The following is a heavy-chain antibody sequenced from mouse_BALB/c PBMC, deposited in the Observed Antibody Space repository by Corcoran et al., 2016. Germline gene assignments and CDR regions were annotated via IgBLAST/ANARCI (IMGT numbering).Heavy chain of an antibody. CDR2: INPRSGGT. CDR1: GYTFTDYN. V-gene: IGHV1-18*01. D-gene: IGHD1-1*01. J-gene: IGHJ2*01. Sequence: EVLLQQSGTELVKPGASVKIPCKASGYTFTDYNMDWVKQSHGKSLEWIGDINPRSGGTIYNQTFKGKATLTVDKSFSTAYMELRSLTSEDTAVYYCARWGITTFDYWGQGTTLTVSS. CDR3: ARWGITTFDY.